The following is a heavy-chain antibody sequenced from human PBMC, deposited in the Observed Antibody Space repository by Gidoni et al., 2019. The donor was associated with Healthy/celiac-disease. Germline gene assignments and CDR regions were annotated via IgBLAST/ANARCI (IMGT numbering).Heavy chain of an antibody. J-gene: IGHJ6*03. CDR1: GGSFSCYY. Sequence: QVHLQQWGAGLLKPSETLSPTCAVYGGSFSCYYWRWIRQPPGKGLEWIGEINHSGSTNYNPSLKSRVTISVDTSKNQFSLKLSSVTAADTAVYYCARLRKTSIAARVASGGFYYYYMDVWGKGTTVTVSS. CDR2: INHSGST. V-gene: IGHV4-34*01. CDR3: ARLRKTSIAARVASGGFYYYYMDV. D-gene: IGHD6-6*01.